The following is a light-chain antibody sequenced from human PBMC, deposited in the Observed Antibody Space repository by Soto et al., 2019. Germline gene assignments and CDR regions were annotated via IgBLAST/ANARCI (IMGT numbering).Light chain of an antibody. CDR3: SSYTTSNTPLYV. Sequence: QSALTQPASVSGSPGQSITISCTGTSSDVGGYNYVSWYQHHPGKAPKLMLYEVSNRPSGVSNRFSGSQSGNTASLTISGLQAEDEANYYCSSYTTSNTPLYVFGTGTKLTVL. CDR1: SSDVGGYNY. CDR2: EVS. V-gene: IGLV2-14*01. J-gene: IGLJ1*01.